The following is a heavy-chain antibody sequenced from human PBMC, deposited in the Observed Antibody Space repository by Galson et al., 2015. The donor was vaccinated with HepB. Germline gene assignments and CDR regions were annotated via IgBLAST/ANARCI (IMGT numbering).Heavy chain of an antibody. CDR1: GGTFSSYA. D-gene: IGHD1-14*01. Sequence: SCKASGGTFSSYAISWVRQAPGQGLEWMGGIIPIFGTANYAQKFQGRVTITADESTSTAYMELSSLRSEDTAVYYCAGLGKEPVQIYYYYYYYMDVWGKGTTVTVSS. J-gene: IGHJ6*03. CDR2: IIPIFGTA. CDR3: AGLGKEPVQIYYYYYYYMDV. V-gene: IGHV1-69*01.